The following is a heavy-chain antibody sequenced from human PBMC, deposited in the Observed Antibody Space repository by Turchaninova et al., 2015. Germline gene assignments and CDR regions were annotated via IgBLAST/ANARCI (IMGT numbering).Heavy chain of an antibody. D-gene: IGHD6-19*01. CDR2: ISWDDDR. Sequence: QITLKESGPTRVKPTQTLTLTCTFSGFSLSTSGVGVGWIRHPPGKALECLALISWDDDRRSCPAHKSRLTISKDTSKNQVVLTMTNMDPVDTGTYYCAHRRPNSGGWGTGVFDQWGPGTLVTVSS. J-gene: IGHJ4*02. CDR1: GFSLSTSGVG. V-gene: IGHV2-5*02. CDR3: AHRRPNSGGWGTGVFDQ.